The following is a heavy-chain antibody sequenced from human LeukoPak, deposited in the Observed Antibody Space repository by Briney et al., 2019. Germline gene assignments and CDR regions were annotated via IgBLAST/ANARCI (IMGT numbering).Heavy chain of an antibody. J-gene: IGHJ3*02. D-gene: IGHD6-13*01. CDR2: ISWNSGSI. Sequence: PGGSLRLSCAASGFTFDDYAMHWVRQAPGKGLEWVSGISWNSGSIGYADSVKGRFTISRDNAKNSLYLQMNSLRAEDTALYYCAKKQQFPGAFDIWGQGAMVTVSS. CDR1: GFTFDDYA. CDR3: AKKQQFPGAFDI. V-gene: IGHV3-9*01.